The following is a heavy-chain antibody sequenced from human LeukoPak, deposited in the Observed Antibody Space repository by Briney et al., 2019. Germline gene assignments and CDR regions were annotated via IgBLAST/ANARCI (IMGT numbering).Heavy chain of an antibody. J-gene: IGHJ6*02. CDR2: IRTKIEGETT. Sequence: GGSLRLSCAASGFNFNYVWMNWVRQAPGKGLEWVGRIRTKIEGETTDYAAPVKGRFSISRDDAKTTLYLHMNSLKTEDSAVYYCTTERNWELLRPYGLDIWGQGTTVTVSS. V-gene: IGHV3-15*01. D-gene: IGHD1-26*01. CDR3: TTERNWELLRPYGLDI. CDR1: GFNFNYVW.